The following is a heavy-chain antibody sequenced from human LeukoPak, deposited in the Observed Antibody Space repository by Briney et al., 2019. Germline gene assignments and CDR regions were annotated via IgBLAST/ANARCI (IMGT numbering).Heavy chain of an antibody. CDR2: IYYSGST. CDR1: GGSISSGDYY. V-gene: IGHV4-30-4*08. CDR3: ARGVTMVRGHRGLDY. Sequence: SQTLSLTCTVSGGSISSGDYYWSWIRQPPGKGLEWIGYIYYSGSTYYNPSLKSRVTISVDTSKNQFSLKLSSVTAADTAVYYCARGVTMVRGHRGLDYWGQGTLVTVSS. J-gene: IGHJ4*02. D-gene: IGHD3-10*01.